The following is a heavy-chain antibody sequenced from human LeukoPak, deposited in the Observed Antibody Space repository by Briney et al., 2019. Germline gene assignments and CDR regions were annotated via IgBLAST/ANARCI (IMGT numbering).Heavy chain of an antibody. D-gene: IGHD5-24*01. CDR3: ARGGRWLPTMAPRGHYYYYMDV. J-gene: IGHJ6*03. CDR2: MNPNMGNT. CDR1: GYTFTSYD. V-gene: IGHV1-8*01. Sequence: ASVKVSCKASGYTFTSYDINWVRQATGQGVGWRGWMNPNMGNTGYEQKFQGRVTMTRNTSISTAYMELSSLRSEDTAVYYCARGGRWLPTMAPRGHYYYYMDVWGKGTTVTVSS.